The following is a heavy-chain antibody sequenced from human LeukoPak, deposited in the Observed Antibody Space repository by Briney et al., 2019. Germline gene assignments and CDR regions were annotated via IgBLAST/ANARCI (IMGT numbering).Heavy chain of an antibody. CDR2: ISGGGSYI. J-gene: IGHJ3*01. CDR3: ARGLGDYDAFDV. CDR1: GFTFSSYS. V-gene: IGHV3-21*01. D-gene: IGHD4-17*01. Sequence: PGGSLRLSCSVSGFTFSSYSMSWVRQAPGKGLQWVSSISGGGSYIFYADSVEGRFSVSRDNAKNSVFLQMNSLRAEDTAVYYCARGLGDYDAFDVWGHGTRVTVAS.